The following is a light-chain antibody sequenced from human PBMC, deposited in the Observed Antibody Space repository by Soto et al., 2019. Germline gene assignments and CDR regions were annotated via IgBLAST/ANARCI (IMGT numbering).Light chain of an antibody. CDR2: DAS. Sequence: EIVLTQSPGTRSLSPGERATLSCRASQSVAGNLAWYQQKPGQPPRLLIYDASNRATGIPARFSGSGSGTDFTLTISSLEPEDFAVYYCQQRSNWPITFGQGTRLEI. CDR1: QSVAGN. CDR3: QQRSNWPIT. J-gene: IGKJ5*01. V-gene: IGKV3-11*01.